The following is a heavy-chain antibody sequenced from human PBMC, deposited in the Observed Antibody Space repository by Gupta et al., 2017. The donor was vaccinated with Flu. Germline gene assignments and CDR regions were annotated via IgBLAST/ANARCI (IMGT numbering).Heavy chain of an antibody. Sequence: EVQLVESGGGLVQPGGSLRLSCAASGFTFSSYWMHWVRQAPGKGLVWVARIISDGSYEKYADSVRGRFTISRDNANNTLYLQMNSLRSDDTAVYYCARMTTSEYYYAMDVWGRGTTVTVSS. CDR3: ARMTTSEYYYAMDV. V-gene: IGHV3-74*01. CDR2: IISDGSYE. CDR1: GFTFSSYW. J-gene: IGHJ6*02. D-gene: IGHD5-24*01.